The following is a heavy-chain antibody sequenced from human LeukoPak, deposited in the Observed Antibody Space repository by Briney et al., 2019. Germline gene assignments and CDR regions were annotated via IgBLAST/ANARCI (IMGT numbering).Heavy chain of an antibody. J-gene: IGHJ4*02. CDR1: GFTFDDYA. CDR3: AKDTSQQWLVLGYFDY. V-gene: IGHV3-9*01. Sequence: GGSLRLSCAASGFTFDDYAMHWVRQAPGKSLEWVSGISWNSGSIGYADSVKGRFTISRDNAKNSLYLQMNSLRAEDTALYYCAKDTSQQWLVLGYFDYWGQGTLVTVSS. CDR2: ISWNSGSI. D-gene: IGHD6-19*01.